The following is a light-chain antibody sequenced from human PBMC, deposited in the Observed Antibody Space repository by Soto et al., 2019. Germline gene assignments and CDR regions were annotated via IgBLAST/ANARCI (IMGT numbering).Light chain of an antibody. V-gene: IGKV3-20*01. Sequence: EIVLTQSPGTLSLSPGERATLSCRASQSVSSSYLAWYQQKPGQAPRLLIYGASSRATGIPDRFSGSGSGTDFTLTISRLEPEDFAVYYYQQYGSSPFGGGTKVDIK. CDR2: GAS. J-gene: IGKJ4*01. CDR3: QQYGSSP. CDR1: QSVSSSY.